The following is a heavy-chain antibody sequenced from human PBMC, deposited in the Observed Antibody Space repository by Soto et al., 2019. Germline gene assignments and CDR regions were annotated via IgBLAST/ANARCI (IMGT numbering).Heavy chain of an antibody. Sequence: ASVKVSCKASGYTFTSYYMHWVRQAPGQGLEWMGIINPSGGSTSYAQKFQGRVTMTRDNSKNTLYLQMNSLRAEDTAVYYCAKECGSSWSSGMDVWGQGTTVTVSS. V-gene: IGHV1-46*01. CDR1: GYTFTSYY. J-gene: IGHJ6*02. CDR2: INPSGGST. D-gene: IGHD6-13*01. CDR3: AKECGSSWSSGMDV.